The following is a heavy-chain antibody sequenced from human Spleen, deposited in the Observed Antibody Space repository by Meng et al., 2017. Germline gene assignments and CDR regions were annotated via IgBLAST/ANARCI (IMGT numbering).Heavy chain of an antibody. CDR1: GGSISTRSYY. J-gene: IGHJ3*02. V-gene: IGHV4-39*07. CDR3: ARDQPLTSIAAAPDAFDI. CDR2: IYHSGRT. D-gene: IGHD6-13*01. Sequence: GSLRLSCSISGGSISTRSYYWAWIRQPPGKGLEWIASIYHSGRTYYNPSLQSRVSISVDTSKNQFSLKLTSVTAADTAVYYCARDQPLTSIAAAPDAFDIWGQGTMVTVSS.